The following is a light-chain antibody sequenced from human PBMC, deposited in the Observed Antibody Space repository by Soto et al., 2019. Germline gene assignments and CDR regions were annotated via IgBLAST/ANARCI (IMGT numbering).Light chain of an antibody. CDR3: QNYYNAPET. V-gene: IGKV1-27*01. J-gene: IGKJ1*01. CDR2: AAS. CDR1: QGISSY. Sequence: DIQMTQSPSSLSASVGDRVTITCRASQGISSYLAWYQQRPGKVPKVLIYAASTFHSGVPSRFSGSGSGTDFTLTISNVQPEDVATYYCQNYYNAPETFGQGTKVEIK.